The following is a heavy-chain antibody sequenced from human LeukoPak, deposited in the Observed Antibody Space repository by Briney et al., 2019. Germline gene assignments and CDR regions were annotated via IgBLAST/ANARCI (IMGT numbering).Heavy chain of an antibody. D-gene: IGHD2-21*02. J-gene: IGHJ2*01. Sequence: GGSLRLSCTASGFTFSSYAMHWVRQAPGKGLEWVAVISHDGTNQYYADSVKGRFTISRDSSKNTLYLQMNSLRAEDTAVYYYVRVAYCGGDCSPTNWYFDLWGRGTLVTVSS. CDR2: ISHDGTNQ. CDR3: VRVAYCGGDCSPTNWYFDL. V-gene: IGHV3-30-3*01. CDR1: GFTFSSYA.